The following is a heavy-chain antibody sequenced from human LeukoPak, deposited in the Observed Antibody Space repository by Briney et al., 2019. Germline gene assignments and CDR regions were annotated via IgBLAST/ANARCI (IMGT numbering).Heavy chain of an antibody. CDR1: GITLSNYG. CDR3: ARSSGVRGNFFDY. J-gene: IGHJ4*02. CDR2: ISDSGGRT. V-gene: IGHV3-23*01. Sequence: GGSLRLSCAVSGITLSNYGMSWVRQAPGKGLEWVAGISDSGGRTNYADSVKGRFTISRDNPKNTLNLQMNSLRAEDTAVYYCARSSGVRGNFFDYWGQGTLVTVSS. D-gene: IGHD3-10*01.